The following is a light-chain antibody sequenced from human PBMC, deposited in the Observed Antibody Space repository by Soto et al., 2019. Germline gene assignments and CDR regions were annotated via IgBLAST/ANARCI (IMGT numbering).Light chain of an antibody. Sequence: DIQMTQSPSSLSASVGDRVTITCQASQDISIYLNWCQQKPGKAPNLLIYDASNLETGVPSRFSGSESGTDFTFTISSLQPEDIATYKYHNLPPLTFGGGTKVEIE. CDR3: YKYHNLPPLT. CDR1: QDISIY. CDR2: DAS. V-gene: IGKV1-33*01. J-gene: IGKJ4*01.